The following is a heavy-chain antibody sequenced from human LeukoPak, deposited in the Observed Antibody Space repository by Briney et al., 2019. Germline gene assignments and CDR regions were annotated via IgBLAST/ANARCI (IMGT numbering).Heavy chain of an antibody. D-gene: IGHD3-22*01. CDR2: INPNTAGT. CDR3: ARALYYDSSGVYTDAFDV. Sequence: ASVKVSCKASGYTFIVYYMHWVRQAPGQGLAWMGWINPNTAGTKYAEKFQGRVTMTRDTSISTAYMGLSSLTSDDTAVYYCARALYYDSSGVYTDAFDVWGQGTMVIVSS. CDR1: GYTFIVYY. V-gene: IGHV1-2*02. J-gene: IGHJ3*01.